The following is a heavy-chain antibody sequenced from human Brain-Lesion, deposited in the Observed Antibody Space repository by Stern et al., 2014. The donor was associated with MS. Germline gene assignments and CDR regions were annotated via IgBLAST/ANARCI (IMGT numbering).Heavy chain of an antibody. CDR1: GGSISSGGYY. CDR2: IFNSGST. D-gene: IGHD2-2*01. CDR3: ARGRVVPGFQYYATDV. V-gene: IGHV4-61*02. J-gene: IGHJ6*02. Sequence: VQLVESGPGLVKPSQTLSLSCTVSGGSISSGGYYWSWIRQPAGKGLEWIGRIFNSGSTSHNPSLKSRVTISIATSKNQFSLRLNPMTAADTAVYYCARGRVVPGFQYYATDVWGQGTTVIVSS.